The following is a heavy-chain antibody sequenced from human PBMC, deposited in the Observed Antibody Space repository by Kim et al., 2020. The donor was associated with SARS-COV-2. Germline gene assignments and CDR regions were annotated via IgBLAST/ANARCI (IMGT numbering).Heavy chain of an antibody. J-gene: IGHJ3*02. CDR1: GFTFSGSA. CDR2: IRSKAYSYAT. CDR3: ASVPGTTLAFGDAFDI. V-gene: IGHV3-73*01. Sequence: GGSLRLSCAASGFTFSGSAMHWVRQASGKGLEWVGRIRSKAYSYATAYAASVKGRFTISRDDSKNTAYLQMSSLKTEDTAVYYCASVPGTTLAFGDAFDIWGLGTMVTVSS. D-gene: IGHD1-1*01.